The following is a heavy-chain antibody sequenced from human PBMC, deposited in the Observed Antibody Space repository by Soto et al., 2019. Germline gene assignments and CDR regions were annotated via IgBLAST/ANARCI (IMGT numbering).Heavy chain of an antibody. D-gene: IGHD3-22*01. V-gene: IGHV1-69*08. CDR2: IIPILGIA. CDR3: ARDSGYYPHFDY. J-gene: IGHJ4*02. CDR1: GGTFSSYT. Sequence: QVQLVQSGAEVKKPGSSVKVSCKASGGTFSSYTISWVRQAPGQGLEWMGRIIPILGIANYAQKFQGRVKITADKSTSTAYMELSSLRSEDTAVYYCARDSGYYPHFDYWGQGTLVTVSS.